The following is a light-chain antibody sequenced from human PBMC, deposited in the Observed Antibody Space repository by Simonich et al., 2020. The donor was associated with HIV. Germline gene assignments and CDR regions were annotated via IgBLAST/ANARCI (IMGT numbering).Light chain of an antibody. J-gene: IGKJ1*01. V-gene: IGKV3-20*01. Sequence: EIVLTQSPGTLSLSPGERATLSCRASQSVSIRYFAWYQQKPGHAPRLLIYSTSSRATGIPDRFSGSGSGTDFTLTISRLEPEDFAVYYCQQYGSSPTFGQGTKVEIK. CDR2: STS. CDR3: QQYGSSPT. CDR1: QSVSIRY.